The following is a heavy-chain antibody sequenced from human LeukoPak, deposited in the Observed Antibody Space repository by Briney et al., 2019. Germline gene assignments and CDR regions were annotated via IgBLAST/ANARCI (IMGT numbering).Heavy chain of an antibody. CDR1: GGSISSLY. D-gene: IGHD3-22*01. Sequence: SETLSLTCTVSGGSISSLYWLWIRQSPGKGLEGIGYIYNRGSTNCNPSLKGRVTISVDTSKNQFSLKLSSVTAADTAVYYCARVDYYDSSAPAFDIWGQGTMVTVSS. CDR2: IYNRGST. V-gene: IGHV4-59*11. J-gene: IGHJ3*02. CDR3: ARVDYYDSSAPAFDI.